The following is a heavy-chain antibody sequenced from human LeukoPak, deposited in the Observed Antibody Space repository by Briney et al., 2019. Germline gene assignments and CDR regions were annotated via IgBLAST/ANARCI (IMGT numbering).Heavy chain of an antibody. CDR2: INHSGST. CDR1: GFNVGSNY. J-gene: IGHJ1*01. D-gene: IGHD3-22*01. Sequence: PGGSLRLSCAASGFNVGSNYMSWIRQPPGKGLEWIGEINHSGSTNYNPSLKSRVTISVDTSKNQFSLKLSSVTAADTAVYYCARRGGYYLRHFQHWGQGTLVTVSS. V-gene: IGHV4-34*01. CDR3: ARRGGYYLRHFQH.